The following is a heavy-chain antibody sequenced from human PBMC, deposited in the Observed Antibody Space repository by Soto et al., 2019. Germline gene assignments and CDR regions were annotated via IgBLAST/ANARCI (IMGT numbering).Heavy chain of an antibody. V-gene: IGHV1-8*01. CDR1: GYTFTSYD. J-gene: IGHJ6*03. CDR3: ARGVRYCSGGSCYPAGYYYMDV. D-gene: IGHD2-15*01. Sequence: ASVKVSCKASGYTFTSYDINWVRQATGQGLERMGWMNPNSGNTGYAQKFQGRVTMTRNTSISTAYMELSSLRSEDTAVYYCARGVRYCSGGSCYPAGYYYMDVWGKGTTVTVSS. CDR2: MNPNSGNT.